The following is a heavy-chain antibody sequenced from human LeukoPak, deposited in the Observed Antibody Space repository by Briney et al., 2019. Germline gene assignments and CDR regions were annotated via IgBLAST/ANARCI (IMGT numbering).Heavy chain of an antibody. J-gene: IGHJ4*02. D-gene: IGHD3/OR15-3a*01. CDR2: SSSSGRTI. V-gene: IGHV3-11*01. Sequence: KPGGSLRLSCAASGFTLSDYYMSWIRQAPGKGLEWVSYSSSSGRTIYYADSVKGRFAISRDNAKNSLYLQMNSLRAEDTAVYYCARRRDFIDCWGQGTLVTVSS. CDR3: ARRRDFIDC. CDR1: GFTLSDYY.